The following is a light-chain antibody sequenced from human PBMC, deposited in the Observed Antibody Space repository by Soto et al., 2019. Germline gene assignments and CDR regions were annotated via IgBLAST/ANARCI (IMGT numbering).Light chain of an antibody. CDR3: QHMRT. CDR1: QNINNW. J-gene: IGKJ1*01. Sequence: SPSTLSASVGDRVTITCRASQNINNWIAWYQQKPGKAPKFLIYDASTLESGVPSRFSGSGFGTEFSLTISSLQPDDFGSYYCQHMRTFGQGTKVDI. V-gene: IGKV1-5*01. CDR2: DAS.